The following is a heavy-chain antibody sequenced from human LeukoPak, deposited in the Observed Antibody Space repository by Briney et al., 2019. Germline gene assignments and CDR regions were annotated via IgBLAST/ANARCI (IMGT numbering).Heavy chain of an antibody. D-gene: IGHD3-3*01. CDR3: ARGSGPNHYYYYYYMDV. V-gene: IGHV4-61*02. J-gene: IGHJ6*03. CDR2: IYTSGST. Sequence: SQTLSLTCTASGGSISRGSYYWSWIRQPAGKGLEWIGRIYTSGSTNYNPSLKSRFTISVDTSKNQFSLKLSSVTAADTAVYYCARGSGPNHYYYYYYMDVWGKGTTVTVSS. CDR1: GGSISRGSYY.